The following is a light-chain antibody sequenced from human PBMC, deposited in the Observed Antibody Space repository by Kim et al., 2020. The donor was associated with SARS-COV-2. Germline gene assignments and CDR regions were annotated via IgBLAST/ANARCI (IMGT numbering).Light chain of an antibody. CDR1: QSVSSS. J-gene: IGKJ1*01. CDR3: QQYGSSPWT. Sequence: LSPGERATLPCRSSQSVSSSLAWYQQKPGQAPTLLVYGAYNRATDIPGRFSGSGSGTDFTLTISRLEPEDFVVYYCQQYGSSPWTFGQGTKVEIK. CDR2: GAY. V-gene: IGKV3-20*01.